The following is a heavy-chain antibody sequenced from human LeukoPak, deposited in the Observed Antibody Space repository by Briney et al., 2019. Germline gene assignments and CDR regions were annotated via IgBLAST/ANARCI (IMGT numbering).Heavy chain of an antibody. CDR3: ARDVYRIFDY. J-gene: IGHJ4*02. Sequence: GGSPRLSCAASGFTFSSYSMNWVRQAPGKGPEWVSSISGTGSDTYYTDSLKGRFTVSRDNAKNSLYLQMNSLRAEDTAVYYCARDVYRIFDYWGLGTLVTVSS. D-gene: IGHD1-14*01. V-gene: IGHV3-21*01. CDR1: GFTFSSYS. CDR2: ISGTGSDT.